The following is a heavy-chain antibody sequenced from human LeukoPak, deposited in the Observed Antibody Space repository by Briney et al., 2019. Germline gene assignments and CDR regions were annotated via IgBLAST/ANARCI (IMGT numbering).Heavy chain of an antibody. Sequence: SETLSLTCTVSGGSINNYYWSWIRQPAGKGLEWIGRINTSGSTNYNPSLKSRVTMSADTSKNQFSLQLSSVTATDTAVYYCARGRAVAEYWGQGILVTVSS. J-gene: IGHJ4*02. CDR2: INTSGST. V-gene: IGHV4-4*07. D-gene: IGHD6-19*01. CDR1: GGSINNYY. CDR3: ARGRAVAEY.